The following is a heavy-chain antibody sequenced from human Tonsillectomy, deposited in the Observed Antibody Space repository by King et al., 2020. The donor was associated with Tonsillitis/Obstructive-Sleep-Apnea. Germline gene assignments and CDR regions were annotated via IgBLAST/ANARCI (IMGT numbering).Heavy chain of an antibody. D-gene: IGHD7-27*01. J-gene: IGHJ4*02. CDR3: ARDLSLWGSGGFDY. Sequence: VQLVESGGGLVKPGGSLRLSCAASGFTFSSYSMNWVRQAPGKGLEWVSSISSSSSYIYYADSVKGRFTISRDNAKNSLYLQMNSLRAEDTAVYYCARDLSLWGSGGFDYWGQGTLVTVSS. CDR1: GFTFSSYS. CDR2: ISSSSSYI. V-gene: IGHV3-21*01.